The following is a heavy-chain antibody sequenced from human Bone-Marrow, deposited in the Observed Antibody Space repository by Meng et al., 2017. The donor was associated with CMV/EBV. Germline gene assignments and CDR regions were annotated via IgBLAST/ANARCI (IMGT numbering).Heavy chain of an antibody. J-gene: IGHJ4*02. Sequence: SETLSLTCAVHGGSFSGYYWSWIRQPPGKGLEWIGEINHSGSTNYNPSLKSRVTISVDTSKNQFSLKLSSVAAADTAVYYCARGVWGYCSSTSCPGPAAFDYWGQGTLVTVSS. D-gene: IGHD2-2*01. V-gene: IGHV4-34*01. CDR3: ARGVWGYCSSTSCPGPAAFDY. CDR2: INHSGST. CDR1: GGSFSGYY.